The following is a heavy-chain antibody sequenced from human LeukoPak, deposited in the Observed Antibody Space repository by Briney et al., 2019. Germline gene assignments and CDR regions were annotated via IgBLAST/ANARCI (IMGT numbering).Heavy chain of an antibody. CDR3: ARPAYRGSYYDAFDI. CDR1: GGSISSSSYY. CDR2: IYYSGST. Sequence: ASGTLSLTCTVSGGSISSSSYYWGWIRQPPGKGLEWIGNIYYSGSTYYNPSLKSRVTISVDTSKNKFSLKLNSVTAADTAVYYCARPAYRGSYYDAFDIWGQGTMVTVSS. V-gene: IGHV4-39*01. D-gene: IGHD1-26*01. J-gene: IGHJ3*02.